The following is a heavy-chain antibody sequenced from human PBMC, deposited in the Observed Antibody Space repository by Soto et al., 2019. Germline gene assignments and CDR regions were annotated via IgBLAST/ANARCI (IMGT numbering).Heavy chain of an antibody. CDR3: ARGGSYYYYYGMDV. CDR1: GYTFTGYY. V-gene: IGHV1-2*04. CDR2: INPNSGGT. Sequence: ASVKVSCKASGYTFTGYYMHWVRQAPGQGLEWMGWINPNSGGTNYAQKFQGWVTMTRDTSISTAYMELSRLRSDDTAVYYCARGGSYYYYYGMDVWGQGTTVTVSS. J-gene: IGHJ6*02. D-gene: IGHD1-26*01.